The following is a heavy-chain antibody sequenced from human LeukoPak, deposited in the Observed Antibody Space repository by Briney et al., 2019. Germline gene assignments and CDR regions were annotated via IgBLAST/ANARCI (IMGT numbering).Heavy chain of an antibody. CDR3: ARVGRGPVDL. J-gene: IGHJ5*02. CDR2: IYYDGSP. CDR1: GGSISSYH. V-gene: IGHV4-59*01. D-gene: IGHD2-15*01. Sequence: SETLSLTCTVSGGSISSYHWSWVRQPPGKGMEWIGYIYYDGSPKYHPSLKSRVTISVDTSKNQFSLKLSSVAAADTAVYYCARVGRGPVDLWGQGTLVTVSS.